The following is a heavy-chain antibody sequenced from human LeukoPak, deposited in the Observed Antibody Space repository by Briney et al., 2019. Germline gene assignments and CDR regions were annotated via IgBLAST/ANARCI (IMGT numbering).Heavy chain of an antibody. CDR3: ATTFRATDDDYYGMDV. Sequence: ASVKVSCKVSGYSATQLSMHWVRQIPGKGLEWMGGFDPEDGQKIYAQKFQGRVTMTDYTSTDTAYIEVSGPRSDDTAVYFCATTFRATDDDYYGMDVWGQGTTVTVSS. D-gene: IGHD2/OR15-2a*01. CDR1: GYSATQLS. CDR2: FDPEDGQK. V-gene: IGHV1-24*01. J-gene: IGHJ6*02.